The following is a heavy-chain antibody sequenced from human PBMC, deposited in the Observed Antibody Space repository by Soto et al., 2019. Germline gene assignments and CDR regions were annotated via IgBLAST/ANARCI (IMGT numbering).Heavy chain of an antibody. J-gene: IGHJ4*02. V-gene: IGHV3-30*04. CDR2: VSHDGRNT. CDR1: GFXXSDYA. D-gene: IGHD6-19*01. CDR3: AKGRRQWLVTSDFNY. Sequence: VQLVESGGGVVQPGRSLRLSCAXSGFXXSDYAMHWVRQPPGKGLEWVAVVSHDGRNTHYAYSVTGRFTIARDSAKNTVSLEMTSPRAEDTAGYYCAKGRRQWLVTSDFNYWGQGALVTVSS.